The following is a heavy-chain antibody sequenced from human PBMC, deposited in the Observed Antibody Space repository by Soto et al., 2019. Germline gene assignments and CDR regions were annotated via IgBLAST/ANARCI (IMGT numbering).Heavy chain of an antibody. CDR1: GGSISSSNW. Sequence: SETLSLTCAVSGGSISSSNWWSWVRQPPGKGLEWIGSIYYSGSTYYNPSLKSRVTISVDTSKNQFSLKLSSVTAADTAVYYCARWIQLWQKFGYWGQGTLVTVSS. CDR3: ARWIQLWQKFGY. J-gene: IGHJ4*02. V-gene: IGHV4-39*01. CDR2: IYYSGST. D-gene: IGHD5-18*01.